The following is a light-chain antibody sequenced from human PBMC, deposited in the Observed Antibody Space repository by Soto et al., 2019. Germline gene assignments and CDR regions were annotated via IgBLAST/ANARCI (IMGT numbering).Light chain of an antibody. V-gene: IGLV2-11*01. Sequence: QSALTQPRSVSGSPGQSVTISCTGTSSDVGGSKYVSWYQHHPGKAPKLMIYDVTKRPSGVPDRFSGSKSGNTASLTISGLQAEYEADYYCCSYAGSYTVMFDGGTKLTVL. J-gene: IGLJ3*02. CDR1: SSDVGGSKY. CDR2: DVT. CDR3: CSYAGSYTVM.